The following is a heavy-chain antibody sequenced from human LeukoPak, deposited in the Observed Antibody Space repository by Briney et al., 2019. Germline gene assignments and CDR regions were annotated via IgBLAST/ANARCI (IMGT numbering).Heavy chain of an antibody. V-gene: IGHV3-7*01. Sequence: PGGSLRLSCAASGFTFSSYWMSWVRQAPGKGLEWVANIKQDGSEKYYVDSVKGRFIISKDSAKNLLYLQMNSLRAEDTAVYYCARDGLGYCSGGSCYSGHYYYGMDVWGQGTTVTVSS. CDR2: IKQDGSEK. CDR3: ARDGLGYCSGGSCYSGHYYYGMDV. J-gene: IGHJ6*02. D-gene: IGHD2-15*01. CDR1: GFTFSSYW.